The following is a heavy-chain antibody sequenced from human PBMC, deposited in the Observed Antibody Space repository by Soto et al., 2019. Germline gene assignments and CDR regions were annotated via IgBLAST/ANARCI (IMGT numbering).Heavy chain of an antibody. CDR2: IYWDDDK. CDR1: GFSLSTSGVG. V-gene: IGHV2-5*02. CDR3: AHLAYCGSGSYSRYFDY. J-gene: IGHJ4*02. Sequence: QITLKESGPTLVKPTQTLTLTCTFSGFSLSTSGVGVGWIRQPPGKALEWLALIYWDDDKRYSPSLKSRLTITKDTSKNQVVLIMTNMDPVDTATYYCAHLAYCGSGSYSRYFDYWGQGTLVTVSS. D-gene: IGHD3-10*01.